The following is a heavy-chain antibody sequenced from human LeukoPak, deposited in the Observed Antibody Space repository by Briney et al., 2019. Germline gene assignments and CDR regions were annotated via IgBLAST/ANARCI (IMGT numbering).Heavy chain of an antibody. CDR1: GYTFTSYG. Sequence: ASVKVSCKASGYTFTSYGISWVRQAPGQGHEWMGWISAYNGNSNYAQKLQGRVTMTTDTSTSTAYMEMRSPRSDATAVYYCASPYSSSWYGGVFDIGGQGTMVTVSS. J-gene: IGHJ3*02. D-gene: IGHD6-13*01. V-gene: IGHV1-18*01. CDR2: ISAYNGNS. CDR3: ASPYSSSWYGGVFDI.